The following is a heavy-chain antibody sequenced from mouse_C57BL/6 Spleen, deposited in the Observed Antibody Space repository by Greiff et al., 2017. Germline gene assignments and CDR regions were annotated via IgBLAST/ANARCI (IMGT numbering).Heavy chain of an antibody. CDR1: GFSLTSYG. CDR2: IWSDGST. Sequence: QVQLKESGPGLVAPSQSLSITCTVSGFSLTSYGVHWVRQPPGKGLEWLVVIWSDGSTTYNSALKSRLSISKDNSKSQVFLKMNSLQTDDTAMYYCARHITTVDYYAMDYWGQGTSVTVSS. CDR3: ARHITTVDYYAMDY. V-gene: IGHV2-6-1*01. D-gene: IGHD1-1*01. J-gene: IGHJ4*01.